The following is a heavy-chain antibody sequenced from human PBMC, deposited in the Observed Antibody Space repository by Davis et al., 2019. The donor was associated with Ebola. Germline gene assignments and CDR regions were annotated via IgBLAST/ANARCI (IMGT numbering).Heavy chain of an antibody. CDR3: ARDSSSSWYGQNDY. D-gene: IGHD6-13*01. V-gene: IGHV1-2*06. J-gene: IGHJ4*02. CDR2: INPNSGNT. CDR1: GYTFTGYY. Sequence: ASVKVSCKASGYTFTGYYMHWVRQAPGQGLEWMGRINPNSGNTHYAQKFQGRLTMTTDTSTSTAYMELRSLRSDDTAVYYCARDSSSSWYGQNDYWGQGTLVTVSS.